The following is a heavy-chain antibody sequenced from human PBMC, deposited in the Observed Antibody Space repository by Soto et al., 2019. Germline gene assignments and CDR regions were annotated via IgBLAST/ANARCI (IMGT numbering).Heavy chain of an antibody. CDR2: IYYSGST. CDR1: GGSISSSSYY. V-gene: IGHV4-39*01. J-gene: IGHJ5*02. Sequence: QLQLQESGPGLVKPSETLSLTCTVSGGSISSSSYYWGWIRQPPGKGLEWIGSIYYSGSTYYNPSLKSRVTISVDTSKNQFSLKLSSVTAADTAVYYCAKTPGLLDWFDPWGQGTLVTVSS. D-gene: IGHD3-10*01. CDR3: AKTPGLLDWFDP.